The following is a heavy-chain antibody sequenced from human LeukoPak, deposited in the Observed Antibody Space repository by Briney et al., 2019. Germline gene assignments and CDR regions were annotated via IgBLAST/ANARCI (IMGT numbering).Heavy chain of an antibody. Sequence: SETLSLTCTVSGDSISSYYWSWIRQPPGKGLEWIGYIYYSGTTYYNPSLKSRVTISVDTSKSQVSLKLSSVTAADTAVYYCAGSGSYYKGDAFDIWGQGTMVTVSS. J-gene: IGHJ3*02. V-gene: IGHV4-59*06. CDR1: GDSISSYY. CDR2: IYYSGTT. CDR3: AGSGSYYKGDAFDI. D-gene: IGHD3-10*01.